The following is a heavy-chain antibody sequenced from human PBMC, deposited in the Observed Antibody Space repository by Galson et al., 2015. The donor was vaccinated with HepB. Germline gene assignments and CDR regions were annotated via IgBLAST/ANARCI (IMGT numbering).Heavy chain of an antibody. D-gene: IGHD3-10*01. CDR2: IYYSGST. Sequence: TLSLTCTVSGGSISSGGYYWSWIRQHPGKGLEWIGYIYYSGSTYYNPSLKSRVTISVDTSKNQFSLKLSSVTAADTAVYYCARCITMVRGVTTINWFDPWGQGTLVTVSS. V-gene: IGHV4-31*03. CDR3: ARCITMVRGVTTINWFDP. CDR1: GGSISSGGYY. J-gene: IGHJ5*02.